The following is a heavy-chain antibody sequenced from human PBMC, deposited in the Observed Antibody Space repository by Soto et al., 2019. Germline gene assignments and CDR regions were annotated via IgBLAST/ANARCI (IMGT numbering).Heavy chain of an antibody. CDR2: IIPIFGTA. CDR1: ACTFSSYT. Sequence: ASVNFTCRASACTFSSYTISWVRQSPGQGLKWMVGIIPIFGTANYAQKFRGRVTITADKSTSTTYMELSSLRSEDTAVYYCASSCSSWYKYHFDDWSQGTLVTVS. V-gene: IGHV1-69*06. D-gene: IGHD6-13*01. CDR3: ASSCSSWYKYHFDD. J-gene: IGHJ4*01.